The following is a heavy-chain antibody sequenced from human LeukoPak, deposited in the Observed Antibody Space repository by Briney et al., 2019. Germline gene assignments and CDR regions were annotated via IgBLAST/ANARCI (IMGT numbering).Heavy chain of an antibody. CDR3: AKDLTPRDSRSWYTDAFDI. J-gene: IGHJ3*02. CDR1: GFTFKSYS. V-gene: IGHV3-30*09. CDR2: IAYDESKK. Sequence: GGSLRLSCAASGFTFKSYSVYWVRQAPGKGLEWVAVIAYDESKKYYADSVKGRFAISRDNSKNTLYLQMNSLRAEDTAVYYCAKDLTPRDSRSWYTDAFDIWGQGTMVTVSS. D-gene: IGHD6-13*01.